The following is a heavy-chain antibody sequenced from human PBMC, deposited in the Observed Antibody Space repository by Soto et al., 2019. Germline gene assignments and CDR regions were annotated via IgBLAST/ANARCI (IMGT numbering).Heavy chain of an antibody. CDR1: GGPISSGGYY. CDR3: ARDCSSTSCPNRHGEYYFDY. D-gene: IGHD2-2*01. J-gene: IGHJ4*02. V-gene: IGHV4-31*03. Sequence: SETLSLTCTVSGGPISSGGYYWSWIRQHPGKGLEWIGYIYYSGSTYYNPSLKSRVTISVDTSKNQFSLKLSSVTAADTAVYYCARDCSSTSCPNRHGEYYFDYWGQGTLVTVSS. CDR2: IYYSGST.